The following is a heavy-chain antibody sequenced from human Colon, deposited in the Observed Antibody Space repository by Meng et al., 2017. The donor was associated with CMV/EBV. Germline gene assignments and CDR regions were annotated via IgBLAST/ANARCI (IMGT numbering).Heavy chain of an antibody. J-gene: IGHJ4*02. Sequence: QVQLVQSGDAGQKPGASVKVSCKASGYTFTGFYIQWVRQAPGQGLEWMGWINPKSGDTIYEQKFQGRVTMTRDTSISTVYMDLNSLRSDDTAVYFCARDLWSGSSDYFDYWGQGTLVTVSS. CDR1: GYTFTGFY. CDR2: INPKSGDT. CDR3: ARDLWSGSSDYFDY. V-gene: IGHV1-2*02. D-gene: IGHD3-3*01.